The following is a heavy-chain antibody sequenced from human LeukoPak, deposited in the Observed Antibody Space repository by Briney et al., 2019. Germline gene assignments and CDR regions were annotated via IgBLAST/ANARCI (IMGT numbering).Heavy chain of an antibody. CDR3: AREYQVTYYYYYYMDV. Sequence: GASVKVSCKASGYTFTSYDINWVRQATGQGLEWMGWMNPNSGNTGYAQKFQGRVTMTRNTSISTAYMELSSLRSEDTAVYYCAREYQVTYYYYYYMDVWGKGTTVTVSS. V-gene: IGHV1-8*01. J-gene: IGHJ6*03. CDR2: MNPNSGNT. CDR1: GYTFTSYD. D-gene: IGHD2-2*01.